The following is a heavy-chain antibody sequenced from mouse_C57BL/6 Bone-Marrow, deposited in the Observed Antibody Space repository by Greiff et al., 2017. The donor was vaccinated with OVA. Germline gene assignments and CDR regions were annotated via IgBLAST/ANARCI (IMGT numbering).Heavy chain of an antibody. J-gene: IGHJ2*01. V-gene: IGHV7-1*01. CDR1: GFTFSDFY. CDR3: ARDAGGLDN. CDR2: SRNKANDYTT. Sequence: EVQLVESGGGLVQSGRSLRLSCATSGFTFSDFYMEWVRQAPGKGLEWIAASRNKANDYTTEYSSSVKGRFIVSRCTSESILYRPMSALSAEDTAIYYGARDAGGLDNWGQGTTLTVSS.